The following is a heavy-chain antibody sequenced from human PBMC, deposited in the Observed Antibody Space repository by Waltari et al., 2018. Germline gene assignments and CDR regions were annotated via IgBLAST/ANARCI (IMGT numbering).Heavy chain of an antibody. V-gene: IGHV1-2*02. CDR2: INPNSGGT. Sequence: QVQLGPSEAEVKKPGASVTVSCEASGYTFTGYDMRWVRQAPGQGLEWMGWINPNSGGTNYAQKFQGRVTMTRDTSISTAYMELSRLRSDDTAVYYCARDVRAGFYLTDDYWGQGTLVTVSS. D-gene: IGHD3-3*01. J-gene: IGHJ4*02. CDR1: GYTFTGYD. CDR3: ARDVRAGFYLTDDY.